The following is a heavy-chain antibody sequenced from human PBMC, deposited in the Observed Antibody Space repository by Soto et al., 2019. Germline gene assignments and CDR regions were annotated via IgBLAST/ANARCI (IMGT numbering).Heavy chain of an antibody. CDR3: ARTTAAFTMVRGGAFDI. V-gene: IGHV4-39*01. CDR1: GGSISSSSYY. Sequence: SETLSLTCTVSGGSISSSSYYWGWIRQPPGKGLEWIGSIYYSGSTYYNPSLKSRVTISVDTSKNPFSLKLSSVTAADTAVYYCARTTAAFTMVRGGAFDIWGQGTMVTVSS. D-gene: IGHD3-10*01. CDR2: IYYSGST. J-gene: IGHJ3*02.